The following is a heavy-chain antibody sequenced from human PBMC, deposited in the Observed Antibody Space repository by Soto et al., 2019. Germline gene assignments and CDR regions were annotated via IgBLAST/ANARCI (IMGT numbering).Heavy chain of an antibody. CDR3: ARSLDYGGMTDY. V-gene: IGHV3-33*01. D-gene: IGHD4-17*01. Sequence: QVQLVESGGGVVQPGRSLRLSCAASGFTFSSYGMHWVRQAPGKGLEWVAVIWYDGSNKYYADSVKGRFTISRDNSKNTLYLQMNSLRAEDTAVYYCARSLDYGGMTDYWGQGTLVTVSS. CDR2: IWYDGSNK. J-gene: IGHJ4*02. CDR1: GFTFSSYG.